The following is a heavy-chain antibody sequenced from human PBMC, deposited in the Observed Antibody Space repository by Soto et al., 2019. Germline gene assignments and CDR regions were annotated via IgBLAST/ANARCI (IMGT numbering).Heavy chain of an antibody. CDR1: GGSTNSYY. J-gene: IGHJ6*02. Sequence: QVQLRESGPGLVKPSETLSLTCSVSGGSTNSYYWSWIRQPPGKGLEWIGYVYFSGSANNNPSLKSRVTMSIATSKNQFSLRLNSVTAADTAVYYCARGDGDFWSPYQYMDVWGQGITVTVSS. CDR2: VYFSGSA. CDR3: ARGDGDFWSPYQYMDV. D-gene: IGHD3-3*01. V-gene: IGHV4-59*01.